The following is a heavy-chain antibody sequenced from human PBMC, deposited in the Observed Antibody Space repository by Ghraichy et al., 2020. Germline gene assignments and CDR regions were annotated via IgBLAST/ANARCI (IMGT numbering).Heavy chain of an antibody. V-gene: IGHV3-21*01. Sequence: GESLNISCAASGFTFSSYSMNWVRQAPGKGLEWVSSISSSSSYIYYADSVRGRFTISRDNAKNSLYLQMNSLRAEDTAVYYCARAGEVAARPNDYWGQGTLVTVSS. J-gene: IGHJ4*02. CDR3: ARAGEVAARPNDY. D-gene: IGHD6-6*01. CDR2: ISSSSSYI. CDR1: GFTFSSYS.